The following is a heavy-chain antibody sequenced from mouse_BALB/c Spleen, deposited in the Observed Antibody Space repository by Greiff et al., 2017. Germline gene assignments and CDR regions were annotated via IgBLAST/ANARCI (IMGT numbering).Heavy chain of an antibody. CDR2: INPSNGGT. Sequence: QVQLQQSGAELVKPGASVKLSCKASGYTFTSYYMYWVKQRPGQGLEWIGEINPSNGGTNFNEKFKSKATLTVDKSSSTAYMQLSSLTSEDSAVYYCTTLYYDYAEVYAMDYWGQGTSVTVSS. D-gene: IGHD2-4*01. CDR1: GYTFTSYY. CDR3: TTLYYDYAEVYAMDY. V-gene: IGHV1S16*01. J-gene: IGHJ4*01.